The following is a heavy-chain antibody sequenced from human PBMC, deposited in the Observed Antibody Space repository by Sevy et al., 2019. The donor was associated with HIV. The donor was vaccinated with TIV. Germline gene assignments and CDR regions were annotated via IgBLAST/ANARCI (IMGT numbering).Heavy chain of an antibody. D-gene: IGHD6-19*01. CDR3: ARSFRSGWSHSFDS. Sequence: GGSLRLSCAASGFTFSTYAMTWVRQAPGRGLEWASTMIPGGRATYYADSVKGRFTISSDNSKDTLYLQMISLRADDTAVYYCARSFRSGWSHSFDSWGQGTLVTVSS. J-gene: IGHJ4*02. CDR2: MIPGGRAT. V-gene: IGHV3-23*01. CDR1: GFTFSTYA.